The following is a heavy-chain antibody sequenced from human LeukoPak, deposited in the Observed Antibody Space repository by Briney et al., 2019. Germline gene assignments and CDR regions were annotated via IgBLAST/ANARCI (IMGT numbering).Heavy chain of an antibody. Sequence: GGSLILSCAASGFTLSTHTMNWVRQVPGKGLTWVSTISSSSALHYADSVKGRFTISRDNAKNSLYLQMNSLRAEDTAVYYCARVNSGWPFDYWGQGTLVTVSP. CDR1: GFTLSTHT. V-gene: IGHV3-69-1*01. J-gene: IGHJ4*02. CDR3: ARVNSGWPFDY. CDR2: ISSSSAL. D-gene: IGHD6-19*01.